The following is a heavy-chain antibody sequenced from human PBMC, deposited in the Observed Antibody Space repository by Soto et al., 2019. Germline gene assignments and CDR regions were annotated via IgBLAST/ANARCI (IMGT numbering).Heavy chain of an antibody. V-gene: IGHV1-8*01. D-gene: IGHD5-12*01. Sequence: ASVKVSCKSSGYTFTDYDINWVRQAPGQGLEWMGWMNPNTGNTRYAQHFQGRLTMTRDTSISTAFMELRNLRSEDTAFYYCARGKLATLSDFWGQGTLVTVS. J-gene: IGHJ4*02. CDR2: MNPNTGNT. CDR3: ARGKLATLSDF. CDR1: GYTFTDYD.